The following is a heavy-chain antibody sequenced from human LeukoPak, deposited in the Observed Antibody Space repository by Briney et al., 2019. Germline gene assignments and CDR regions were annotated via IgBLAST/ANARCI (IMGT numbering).Heavy chain of an antibody. D-gene: IGHD4-17*01. Sequence: GGSLRFSCAASGFTFSSYSMNWVRQAPGKGLEWVSYISSSSSTIYYADSVKGRFTISRDNAKNSLYLQMNSLRAEDTAVYYCARATVTTSYYYYYMDVWGKGTTVTVSS. CDR1: GFTFSSYS. CDR2: ISSSSSTI. V-gene: IGHV3-48*01. CDR3: ARATVTTSYYYYYMDV. J-gene: IGHJ6*03.